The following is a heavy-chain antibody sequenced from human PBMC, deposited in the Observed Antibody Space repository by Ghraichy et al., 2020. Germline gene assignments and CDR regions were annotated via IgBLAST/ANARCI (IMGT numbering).Heavy chain of an antibody. CDR3: VRSRSWMYDY. V-gene: IGHV3-72*01. Sequence: GGSLRLSCAASGFTFSEHYMDWVRQAPGKGLEWVGRIRNKANNYATEYAASVKGRFTISRDDLKNSLYLQMNSLKTEDTAVYYCVRSRSWMYDYWGQGSLVTVSS. CDR2: IRNKANNYAT. J-gene: IGHJ4*02. CDR1: GFTFSEHY. D-gene: IGHD5-12*01.